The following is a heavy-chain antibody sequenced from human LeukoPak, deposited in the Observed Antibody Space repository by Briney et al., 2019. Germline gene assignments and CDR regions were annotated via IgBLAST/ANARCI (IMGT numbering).Heavy chain of an antibody. J-gene: IGHJ4*02. CDR3: AKVWGAAVAGPNDY. Sequence: PGGSLRLSCAASGFTFSNYAMDWVRQTPGMGLEWVSGISASAAGTYFADSVKGRFTISRDKSKNTLYLQMNSLRAEDTAVYYCAKVWGAAVAGPNDYWGQGTLVTVSS. CDR2: ISASAAGT. D-gene: IGHD6-19*01. V-gene: IGHV3-23*01. CDR1: GFTFSNYA.